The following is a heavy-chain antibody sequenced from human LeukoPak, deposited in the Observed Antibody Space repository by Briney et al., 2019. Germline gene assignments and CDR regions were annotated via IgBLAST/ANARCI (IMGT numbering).Heavy chain of an antibody. Sequence: GGSLRLSCAASGFTFSSDTMNWVRQAPGKGLEWVSSISSSSSYIYYGDSVKGRFTISRDNAKNSLYLQMNSLRAEDTAVYYCARGWVGAQSSFDYWGQGTLVTVSS. CDR1: GFTFSSDT. J-gene: IGHJ4*02. CDR2: ISSSSSYI. D-gene: IGHD1-26*01. V-gene: IGHV3-21*01. CDR3: ARGWVGAQSSFDY.